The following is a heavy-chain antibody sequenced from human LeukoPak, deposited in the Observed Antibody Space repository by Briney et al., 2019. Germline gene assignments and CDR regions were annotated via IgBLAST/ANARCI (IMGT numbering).Heavy chain of an antibody. CDR2: IYYSGST. V-gene: IGHV4-59*08. D-gene: IGHD4-11*01. CDR1: GSSISSYY. J-gene: IGHJ6*04. CDR3: ARLSYSNYVYNYGMDV. Sequence: SETLSLTCTVSGSSISSYYWSWIRPPPGKGLGWIGNIYYSGSTNYNPSLKSRVTISVDTSKNQFSLKLSSVTAADTAVYYCARLSYSNYVYNYGMDVWGKGTTVTVSS.